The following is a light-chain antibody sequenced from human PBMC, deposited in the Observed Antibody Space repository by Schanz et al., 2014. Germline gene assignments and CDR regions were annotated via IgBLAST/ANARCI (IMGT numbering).Light chain of an antibody. CDR3: VLYVGPGIWV. Sequence: QTVVTQEPSFSVSPGGTVTLTCGLSSGSVSTSYYPSWYQQTPGQAPRTLIYSTNTRSSGVHDRFSGSILGNNAALHITGAQGDAASDNHCVLYVGPGIWVFGGGTKLTVL. V-gene: IGLV8-61*01. CDR2: STN. J-gene: IGLJ3*02. CDR1: SGSVSTSYY.